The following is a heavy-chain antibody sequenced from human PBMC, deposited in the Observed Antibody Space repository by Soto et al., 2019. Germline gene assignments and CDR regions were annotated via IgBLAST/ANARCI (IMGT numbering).Heavy chain of an antibody. Sequence: KLGGSLRLSCAASGFTFSDYYMSWIRQAPGKGLEWVSYISSSGSTIYYADFVKGRFTISRDNAKNSLYLQMNSLRAEDTAVYYCAREADGPFGPNDYWGQGTLVTVSS. CDR1: GFTFSDYY. D-gene: IGHD3-10*01. V-gene: IGHV3-11*01. CDR2: ISSSGSTI. CDR3: AREADGPFGPNDY. J-gene: IGHJ4*02.